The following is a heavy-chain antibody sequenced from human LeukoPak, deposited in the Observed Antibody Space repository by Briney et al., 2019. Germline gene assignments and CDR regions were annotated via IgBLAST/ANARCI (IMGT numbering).Heavy chain of an antibody. CDR2: ISAYNGNT. CDR3: ARVPHDFWRGPTEYFQH. D-gene: IGHD3-3*01. CDR1: GYTFTSYG. V-gene: IGHV1-18*01. J-gene: IGHJ1*01. Sequence: ASVKVSCKASGYTFTSYGISWVRQAPGQGLEWMGWISAYNGNTNYAQKLQGRVTMTTDTSTSTAYMELRSLRSDDTAVYYWARVPHDFWRGPTEYFQHWGQGTLVTVSS.